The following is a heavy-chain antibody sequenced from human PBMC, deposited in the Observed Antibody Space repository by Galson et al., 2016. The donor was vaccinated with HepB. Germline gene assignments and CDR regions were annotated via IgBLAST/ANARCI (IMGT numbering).Heavy chain of an antibody. V-gene: IGHV3-15*01. CDR2: IKNRAEGGTT. CDR3: AKDPGVFSPGWYYFDS. Sequence: SLRLSCAASGFTFSHAWMSWVRQAPGKGLEWVGHIKNRAEGGTTDYAAPVKGRFYISRDDSEDTLYLHMNGLRAEDTALYYCAKDPGVFSPGWYYFDSWGQGTLVTVSA. CDR1: GFTFSHAW. D-gene: IGHD6-19*01. J-gene: IGHJ4*02.